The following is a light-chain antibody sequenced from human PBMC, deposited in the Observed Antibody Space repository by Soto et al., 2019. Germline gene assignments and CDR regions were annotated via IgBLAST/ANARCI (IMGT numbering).Light chain of an antibody. V-gene: IGLV2-8*01. CDR2: DVN. CDR3: SSHAGGQNVV. CDR1: SSDVGGYNY. J-gene: IGLJ2*01. Sequence: QSALTQPPSASGSPGQSVTISCTGTSSDVGGYNYVSWYQQHPDKAPKVMIYDVNKRPSGVPDRFSGSKSGNTASLTVSGLQAEDEGDYYCSSHAGGQNVVFGGGTKLTVL.